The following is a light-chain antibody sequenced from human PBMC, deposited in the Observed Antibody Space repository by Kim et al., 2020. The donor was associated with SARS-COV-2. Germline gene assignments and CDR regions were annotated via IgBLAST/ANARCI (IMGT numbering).Light chain of an antibody. Sequence: GKTARIACGGNGIGGKSVHRYQGRPGQAPVLVISYDSDRPSGIPERFSGSNSGNTATLTISRVEAGDEADYYCQVWDSSSDHRVVFGGGTQLTVL. CDR3: QVWDSSSDHRVV. CDR1: GIGGKS. V-gene: IGLV3-21*04. J-gene: IGLJ2*01. CDR2: YDS.